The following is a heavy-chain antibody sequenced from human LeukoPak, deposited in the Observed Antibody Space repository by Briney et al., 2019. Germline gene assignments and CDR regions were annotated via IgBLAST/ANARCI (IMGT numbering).Heavy chain of an antibody. V-gene: IGHV4-39*07. J-gene: IGHJ3*02. D-gene: IGHD3-9*01. CDR2: IYYSGST. CDR1: GGSISSSSYY. CDR3: ARRRGYVLRYFDWSHDAFDI. Sequence: PSEALSLTCTVSGGSISSSSYYWGWIRQPPGKGLEWIGSIYYSGSTYYNPSLKSRVTISVDTSKNQFSLKLSSVTAADTAVYYCARRRGYVLRYFDWSHDAFDIWGQGTMVTVSS.